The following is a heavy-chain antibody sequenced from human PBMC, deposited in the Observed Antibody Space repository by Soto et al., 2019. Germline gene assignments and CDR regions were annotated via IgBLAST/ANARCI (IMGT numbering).Heavy chain of an antibody. V-gene: IGHV3-23*01. J-gene: IGHJ2*01. CDR2: ISGSGGST. Sequence: GSLRLGCGAAGFSFSSYAMSWVRQAPGKGLEWVSAISGSGGSTYYADSVKGRFTISRDNSKNTLYLQMNSLRAEDKAVYYCANVLGYFDVWGRGTLVT. CDR3: ANVLGYFDV. CDR1: GFSFSSYA. D-gene: IGHD6-6*01.